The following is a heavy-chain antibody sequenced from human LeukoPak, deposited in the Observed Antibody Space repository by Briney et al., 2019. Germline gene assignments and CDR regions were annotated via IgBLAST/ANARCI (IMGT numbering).Heavy chain of an antibody. CDR1: SGSISGHY. V-gene: IGHV4-59*08. D-gene: IGHD1-26*01. CDR3: ARHAQSPYSGSFDY. Sequence: SETLSLTCTVSSGSISGHYWSWVRQPPGKGLEWIAYIYYSGGTKYNPSLKSRVTISVDTYKNQFSLKLSSVTAADTAVYYCARHAQSPYSGSFDYWGQGTLVTVSS. J-gene: IGHJ4*02. CDR2: IYYSGGT.